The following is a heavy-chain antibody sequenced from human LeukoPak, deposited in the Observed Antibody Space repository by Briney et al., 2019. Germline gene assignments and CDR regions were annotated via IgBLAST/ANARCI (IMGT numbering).Heavy chain of an antibody. CDR2: IYYSGST. V-gene: IGHV4-39*01. CDR3: ARQAAGGKFWYFDL. J-gene: IGHJ2*01. D-gene: IGHD4-23*01. CDR1: GGSLSSSSYY. Sequence: SETLSLTCTVSGGSLSSSSYYWGWVRQPPGRGVEWVGIIYYSGSTYYNPSLPSRVTISVDTSNNQFSLKLNSVTAADTSVYYCARQAAGGKFWYFDLWGRGTLVTVSS.